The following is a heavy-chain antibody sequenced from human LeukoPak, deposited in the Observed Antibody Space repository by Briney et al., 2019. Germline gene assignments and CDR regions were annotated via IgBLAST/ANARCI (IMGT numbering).Heavy chain of an antibody. V-gene: IGHV4-59*01. J-gene: IGHJ4*02. CDR3: ARYYDSTGSFDY. CDR1: GGSISSYY. D-gene: IGHD3-22*01. Sequence: SETLSLTCTVSGGSISSYYWTWIRQPPGKGLEWIGYIYYIGSTNYNPSLRSRLTMSVDTSKNQFSLRLSSVIAADTAVYYCARYYDSTGSFDYWGQGTLVTVSS. CDR2: IYYIGST.